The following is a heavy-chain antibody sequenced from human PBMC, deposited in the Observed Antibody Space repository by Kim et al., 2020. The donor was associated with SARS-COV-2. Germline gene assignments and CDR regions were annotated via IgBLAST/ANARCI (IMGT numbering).Heavy chain of an antibody. V-gene: IGHV1-69*13. CDR1: GGIFSSNA. Sequence: SVKVSCRASGGIFSSNAINWVRQAPGQGLEWMGGIVPMFGTVNSAQKFQGRVTITADESTTTAYMDLSSLRSDDTAVYYCVRDSRDTVLSPGYAFDIWGQGTMVTVSS. J-gene: IGHJ3*02. CDR3: VRDSRDTVLSPGYAFDI. CDR2: IVPMFGTV. D-gene: IGHD4-17*01.